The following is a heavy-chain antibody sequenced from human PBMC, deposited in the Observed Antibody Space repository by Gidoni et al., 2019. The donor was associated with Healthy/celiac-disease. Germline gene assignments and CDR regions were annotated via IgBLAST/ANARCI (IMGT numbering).Heavy chain of an antibody. D-gene: IGHD3-9*01. Sequence: QLPLQESGPGLVKPSETLSLPCTVSGCSISSSSYSWGWIRQPPGKGLEWIGSIYYSGSTYYNPSLKSRVTISVDTAKNQFSRKLSAVTAADTAVYYCASGAGYDSLTMRSFDIWGQGTMVTVSS. CDR2: IYYSGST. V-gene: IGHV4-39*01. CDR1: GCSISSSSYS. CDR3: ASGAGYDSLTMRSFDI. J-gene: IGHJ3*02.